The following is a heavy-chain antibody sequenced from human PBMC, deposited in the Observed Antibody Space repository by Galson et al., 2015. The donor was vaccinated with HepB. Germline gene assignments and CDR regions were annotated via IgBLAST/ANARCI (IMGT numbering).Heavy chain of an antibody. J-gene: IGHJ3*01. CDR2: INPNSGGT. CDR1: GYTFTGYY. Sequence: SVKVSCKASGYTFTGYYMHWVRQAPGQGLEWMGWINPNSGGTNYAQKFQGRVTMTRDTSISTAYMELSRLRSDDTAVYYCARERKAAKGAFDVWGQGTMVIVSS. D-gene: IGHD1-14*01. CDR3: ARERKAAKGAFDV. V-gene: IGHV1-2*02.